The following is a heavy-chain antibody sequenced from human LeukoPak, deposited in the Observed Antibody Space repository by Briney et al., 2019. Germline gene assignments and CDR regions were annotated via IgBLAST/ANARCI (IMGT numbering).Heavy chain of an antibody. CDR3: ARDRGAHPPAFDY. Sequence: GASVKVSCKASGGTFSSYAISWVRQAPGQGLEWMGGIIPIFGTANYAQKFQGRVTITADESTSTAYMELSSLRSEDTAVYYCARDRGAHPPAFDYWGQGTLVTVSS. CDR2: IIPIFGTA. J-gene: IGHJ4*02. D-gene: IGHD1-14*01. V-gene: IGHV1-69*13. CDR1: GGTFSSYA.